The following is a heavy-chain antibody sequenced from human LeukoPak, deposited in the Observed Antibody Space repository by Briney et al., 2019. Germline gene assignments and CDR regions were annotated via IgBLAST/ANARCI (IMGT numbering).Heavy chain of an antibody. D-gene: IGHD2-2*01. CDR3: ASRYCSSTSCFEY. CDR2: ISSSGSTI. Sequence: GGSLRLSCAASGFTFSSYEMNWVRQAPGKGLEWVSYISSSGSTIYYADSVKGRFTISRDNAKNSLYLQMNSLRAEDTAVYYCASRYCSSTSCFEYWGQGTLVTVSS. CDR1: GFTFSSYE. J-gene: IGHJ4*02. V-gene: IGHV3-48*03.